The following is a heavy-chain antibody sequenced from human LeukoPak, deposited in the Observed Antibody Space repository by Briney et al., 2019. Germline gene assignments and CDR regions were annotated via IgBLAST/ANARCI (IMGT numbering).Heavy chain of an antibody. D-gene: IGHD3-22*01. J-gene: IGHJ6*02. CDR1: GFTFSNAW. Sequence: GGSLRLSCAASGFTFSNAWMSWVRQAPGKGLEWVGRIKSKTDGGTTDYAAPVKGRFTISRDDSKNTLYLQMHSLKTEDTAVYYCTTGPNNYYDSSGYSYYYYGMDVWGQGTTVTVSS. CDR3: TTGPNNYYDSSGYSYYYYGMDV. V-gene: IGHV3-15*01. CDR2: IKSKTDGGTT.